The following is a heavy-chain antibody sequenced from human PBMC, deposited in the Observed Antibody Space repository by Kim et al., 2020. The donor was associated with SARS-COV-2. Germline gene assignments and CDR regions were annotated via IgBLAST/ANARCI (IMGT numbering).Heavy chain of an antibody. Sequence: GGSLRFSCAASGFTFSSYSMNWVRQAPGKGLEWVSSISSSSSYIYYADSVKGRFTISRDNAKNSLYLQMNSLRAEDTAVYYCARVRSSGLHAVQHWGQGTLVTVSS. CDR1: GFTFSSYS. CDR3: ARVRSSGLHAVQH. D-gene: IGHD3-22*01. J-gene: IGHJ1*01. V-gene: IGHV3-21*01. CDR2: ISSSSSYI.